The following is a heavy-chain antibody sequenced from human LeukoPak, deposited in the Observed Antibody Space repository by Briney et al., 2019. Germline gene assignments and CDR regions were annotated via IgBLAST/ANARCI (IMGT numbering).Heavy chain of an antibody. CDR2: IIPIFGTA. J-gene: IGHJ5*02. CDR3: ARNGGSGSYYREYNWFDP. Sequence: SVKVSCTASGGTFSSYAISWVRQAPGQGLGWMGGIIPIFGTANYAQKFQGRVTITADESTSTAYMELSSLRFEDTAVYYCARNGGSGSYYREYNWFDPWGQGTLVTVSS. D-gene: IGHD3-10*01. CDR1: GGTFSSYA. V-gene: IGHV1-69*13.